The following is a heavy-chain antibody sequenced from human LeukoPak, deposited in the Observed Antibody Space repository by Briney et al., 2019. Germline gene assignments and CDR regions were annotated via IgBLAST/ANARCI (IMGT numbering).Heavy chain of an antibody. CDR1: GYTFTSYY. Sequence: ASVKVSCKASGYTFTSYYMHWVRQAPGQGLEWMGMINPSGGSTTYAQKFQGRVTLTRDTSTSTVYMELSSLRSEDTAVYHCARGPPYGGYVNYWGQETLVTVSS. V-gene: IGHV1-46*01. D-gene: IGHD5-12*01. J-gene: IGHJ4*02. CDR2: INPSGGST. CDR3: ARGPPYGGYVNY.